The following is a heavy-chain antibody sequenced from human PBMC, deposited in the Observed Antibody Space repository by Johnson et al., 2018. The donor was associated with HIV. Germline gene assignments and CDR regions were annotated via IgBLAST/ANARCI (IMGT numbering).Heavy chain of an antibody. J-gene: IGHJ3*02. Sequence: QVQLVESGGGVVQPGRSLRLSCAASGFTFSTYAMHWVRQAPGKGLEWVAVISSDESNKYYADSVKGRFTISRDNAKNSLYLQMNSLRAEDTAVYYCARGGDDAFDIWGQGAMVTVSS. CDR2: ISSDESNK. CDR3: ARGGDDAFDI. D-gene: IGHD7-27*01. CDR1: GFTFSTYA. V-gene: IGHV3-30*04.